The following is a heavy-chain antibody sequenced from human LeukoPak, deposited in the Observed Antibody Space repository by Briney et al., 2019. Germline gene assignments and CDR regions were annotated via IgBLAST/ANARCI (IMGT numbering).Heavy chain of an antibody. Sequence: SQTLSLTCAISGDSVSINRAAWNWFRQSPSRGLEWLGRTDYTSKWYNDYAVSVKSRITVNPDTSKNQFSLHLNSVTPEDTAVYYCARQGFRRFDPWGQGTLVTVSS. CDR3: ARQGFRRFDP. J-gene: IGHJ5*02. D-gene: IGHD3-3*01. CDR1: GDSVSINRAA. CDR2: TDYTSKWYN. V-gene: IGHV6-1*01.